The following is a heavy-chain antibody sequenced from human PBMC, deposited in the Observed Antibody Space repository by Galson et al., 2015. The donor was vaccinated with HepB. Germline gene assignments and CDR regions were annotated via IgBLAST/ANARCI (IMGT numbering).Heavy chain of an antibody. V-gene: IGHV3-21*01. J-gene: IGHJ5*01. CDR3: VLDTVRTVGLWFDP. CDR1: GFTFSTYT. CDR2: IGARSSPI. Sequence: SLRLSCAASGFTFSTYTMNCVRQAPGKGLEWVSYIGARSSPIYYADSEKGRFTISRDDAKKLVYLQMNSLRVEDTAVYHCVLDTVRTVGLWFDPWGQGTLVAVSS. D-gene: IGHD3/OR15-3a*01.